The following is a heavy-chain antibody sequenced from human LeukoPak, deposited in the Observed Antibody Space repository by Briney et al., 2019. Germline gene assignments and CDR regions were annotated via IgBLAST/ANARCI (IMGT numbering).Heavy chain of an antibody. CDR1: GFTLSSYW. D-gene: IGHD3-3*02. Sequence: GGSLRLSCAASGFTLSSYWMSWVRQAPGKGLEWVANIKQDGREIYYVDSVKGRFTISRDNAKNSLYLQMNSLRAEDTSVYYCARDSNNYYYYMDVWGKGTTVTVSS. J-gene: IGHJ6*03. V-gene: IGHV3-7*01. CDR2: IKQDGREI. CDR3: ARDSNNYYYYMDV.